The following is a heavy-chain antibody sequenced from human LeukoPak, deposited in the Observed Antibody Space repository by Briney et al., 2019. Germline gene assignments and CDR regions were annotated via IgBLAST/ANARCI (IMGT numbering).Heavy chain of an antibody. CDR2: IIPIFGTA. CDR1: GGTFSSYA. Sequence: SVKVSCKASGGTFSSYAISWVRQGPGQGLEWMGGIIPIFGTANYAQKFQGRVTITADESTSTAYMELSSLRSEDTAVYYCATSRLVVTDIPGYFDYWGQGTLVTVSS. V-gene: IGHV1-69*13. J-gene: IGHJ4*02. CDR3: ATSRLVVTDIPGYFDY. D-gene: IGHD2-21*02.